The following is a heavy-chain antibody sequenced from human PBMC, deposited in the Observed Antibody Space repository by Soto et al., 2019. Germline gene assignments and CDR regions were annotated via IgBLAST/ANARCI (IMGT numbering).Heavy chain of an antibody. CDR2: VYYSWST. V-gene: IGHV4-59*08. CDR3: ARHAAASGLYYFDY. J-gene: IGHJ4*02. Sequence: QVQLQESGPGLVKPSETLSLTCTVSGGSISSYYWSWIRQSPGKGLELIGYVYYSWSTNYNPSLKSRVTISIDASKNHFSLKLSSVTAADTAVYYCARHAAASGLYYFDYWGQGTLVTVSS. D-gene: IGHD6-13*01. CDR1: GGSISSYY.